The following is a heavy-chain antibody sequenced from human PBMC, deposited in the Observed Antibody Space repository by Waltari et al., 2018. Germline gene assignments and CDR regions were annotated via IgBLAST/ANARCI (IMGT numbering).Heavy chain of an antibody. V-gene: IGHV4-31*03. J-gene: IGHJ4*02. CDR3: ARGSFDYDILTGPSDY. Sequence: QVQLQESGPGLVKPSQTLSLTCTVSGGSIRSGGYYWSWIRPHPGKGLEWIGYIYYSGSTYYNPSLKSRVTISVDTSKNQFSLKLSSVTAADTAVYYCARGSFDYDILTGPSDYWGQGTLVTVSS. CDR2: IYYSGST. CDR1: GGSIRSGGYY. D-gene: IGHD3-9*01.